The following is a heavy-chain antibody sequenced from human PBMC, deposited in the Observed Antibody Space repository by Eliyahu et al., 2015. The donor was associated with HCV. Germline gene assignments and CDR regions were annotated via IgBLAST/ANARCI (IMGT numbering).Heavy chain of an antibody. V-gene: IGHV3-30*18. D-gene: IGHD6-19*01. Sequence: QVQLVESGGGVVQPGRFLRLSCAASGFTFTIYGMHWVRQAPGKGLEWVAVISNDGSNKFYADSVKGRFTISRDNSKNTLYLQMNSLRGEDTAVYYCAKSHYNTGWFQLGESWGQGTLVTVSS. J-gene: IGHJ1*01. CDR3: AKSHYNTGWFQLGES. CDR2: ISNDGSNK. CDR1: GFTFTIYG.